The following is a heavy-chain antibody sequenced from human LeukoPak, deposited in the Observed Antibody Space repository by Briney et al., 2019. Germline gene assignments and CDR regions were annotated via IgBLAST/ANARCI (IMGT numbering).Heavy chain of an antibody. CDR2: IYTSGSP. V-gene: IGHV4-4*07. Sequence: SVTLSLTCTVSGGSISSYYWIWLRQPPGKGRVWIVRIYTSGSPNYNPSLKSRLTLSVDTSKNQFSLKLSSVTAADTAVDYCARDGWDYYGSGSYAPNRARGMGVWGQGTTVTVSS. CDR3: ARDGWDYYGSGSYAPNRARGMGV. CDR1: GGSISSYY. D-gene: IGHD3-10*01. J-gene: IGHJ6*01.